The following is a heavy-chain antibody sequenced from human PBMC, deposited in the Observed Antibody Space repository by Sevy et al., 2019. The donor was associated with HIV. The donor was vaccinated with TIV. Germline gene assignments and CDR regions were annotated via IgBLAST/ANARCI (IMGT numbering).Heavy chain of an antibody. CDR3: ATLRGYSSSWAYYHYYYYMDV. CDR2: IIPIFGTA. D-gene: IGHD6-13*01. J-gene: IGHJ6*03. CDR1: GGTFSSYA. V-gene: IGHV1-69*06. Sequence: SVKVSCKASGGTFSSYAISWVRQAPGQGLEWMGGIIPIFGTANYAQKFQGRVTITAGKSTSTAYMELSSLRSEDTAVYYCATLRGYSSSWAYYHYYYYMDVWGKGTTVTVSS.